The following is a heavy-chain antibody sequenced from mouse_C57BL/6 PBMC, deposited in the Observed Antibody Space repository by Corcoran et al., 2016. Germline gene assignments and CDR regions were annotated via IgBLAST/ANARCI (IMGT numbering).Heavy chain of an antibody. CDR2: INTYSGVP. V-gene: IGHV9-3*01. D-gene: IGHD1-1*01. CDR1: GYTFTTYG. CDR3: ATTVVAPYFDV. J-gene: IGHJ1*03. Sequence: QIQLVQSGPELKKPGETVKISCKASGYTFTTYGMSWAKQAPGKGLKWMGWINTYSGVPTYADDFKGRFAFSLETSASTAYLQINNLKNEYTATYFCATTVVAPYFDVWGTGTTVTVSS.